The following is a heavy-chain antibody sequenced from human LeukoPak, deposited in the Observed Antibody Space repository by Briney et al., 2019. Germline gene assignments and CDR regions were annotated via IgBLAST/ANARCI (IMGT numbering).Heavy chain of an antibody. CDR3: AKDGGRWLQRGAFDI. D-gene: IGHD5-24*01. CDR2: ISSSGSTI. J-gene: IGHJ3*02. CDR1: GFTFSSYE. Sequence: GGSLRLSCAASGFTFSSYEMNWVRQAPGKGLEWVSYISSSGSTIYYADSVKSRFTISRDNSKNTLYLQMNSLRAEDTAVYYCAKDGGRWLQRGAFDIWGQGTMVTVSS. V-gene: IGHV3-48*03.